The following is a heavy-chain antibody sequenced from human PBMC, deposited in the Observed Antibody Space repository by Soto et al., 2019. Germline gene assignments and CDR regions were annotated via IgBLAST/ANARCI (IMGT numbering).Heavy chain of an antibody. J-gene: IGHJ3*02. CDR1: GDSINSRGYY. CDR2: IYYTGST. CDR3: ARIVDTVMVVPDELVDI. V-gene: IGHV4-31*03. Sequence: QVQLQESGPGLVKPSQTLSLTCTVSGDSINSRGYYWSWLRQKPGKGPEWVGYIYYTGSTYSNPSLQDRVSISVDTSRTHFSLNLTSVTAADTAVYYCARIVDTVMVVPDELVDIWGQGTWVTVSS. D-gene: IGHD5-18*01.